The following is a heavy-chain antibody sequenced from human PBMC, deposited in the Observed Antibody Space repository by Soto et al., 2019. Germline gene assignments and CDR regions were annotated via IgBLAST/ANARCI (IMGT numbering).Heavy chain of an antibody. CDR3: AKATATGGGAFDI. V-gene: IGHV3-23*01. D-gene: IGHD2-8*02. Sequence: GGSLRLSCAASGFICSSYDMSWVRQAPGKGLEWVSTILVDGRTFYVDSVKGRFTISRDSSQNTVYLQMNSLTAGDTALYYCAKATATGGGAFDICGQGTMVTVS. CDR2: ILVDGRT. CDR1: GFICSSYD. J-gene: IGHJ3*02.